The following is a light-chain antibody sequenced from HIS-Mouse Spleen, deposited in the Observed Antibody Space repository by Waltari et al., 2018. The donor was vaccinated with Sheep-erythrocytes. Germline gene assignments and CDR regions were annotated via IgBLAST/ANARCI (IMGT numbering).Light chain of an antibody. CDR1: SSDVGGYNY. CDR2: DVS. Sequence: QSALTQPRSVSGSPGQSVTISCTGTSSDVGGYNYVSWYQQHPGKAPKLMIYDVSKRPSRVQDRFSGSNAGNTASLTISGLQAEEEADYYCCSYAGSYNHVFATGTKVTVL. V-gene: IGLV2-11*01. J-gene: IGLJ1*01. CDR3: CSYAGSYNHV.